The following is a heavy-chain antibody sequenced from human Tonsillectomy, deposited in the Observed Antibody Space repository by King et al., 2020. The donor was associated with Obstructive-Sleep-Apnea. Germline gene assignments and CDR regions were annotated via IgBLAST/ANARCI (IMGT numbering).Heavy chain of an antibody. Sequence: VQLVESGGGLVKPGGSLRLSCAASGFTFSNAWMSWVRQAPGKGLEWVGHIKSKTDGGTTDFAAPVKGRFTISRDDSKTTLYLQMNSLKAEDTAVYYCTTVISDSTYFYYTDYWGQGTLVIVSS. D-gene: IGHD2/OR15-2a*01. CDR2: IKSKTDGGTT. CDR3: TTVISDSTYFYYTDY. J-gene: IGHJ4*02. CDR1: GFTFSNAW. V-gene: IGHV3-15*01.